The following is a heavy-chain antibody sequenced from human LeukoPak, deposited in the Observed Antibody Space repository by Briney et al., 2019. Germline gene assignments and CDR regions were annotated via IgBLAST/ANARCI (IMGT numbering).Heavy chain of an antibody. CDR2: INPNSGGT. D-gene: IGHD4-17*01. J-gene: IGHJ4*02. CDR3: ATDYGDHESVY. CDR1: GYTFTGYN. Sequence: GPSVKVSCKASGYTFTGYNIHWVRQAPGQRLEWMGWINPNSGGTNYAQKFQGRVTMTRDTSISTAYMELNRLRSDDTAGYYCATDYGDHESVYWGQGTLVTVSS. V-gene: IGHV1-2*02.